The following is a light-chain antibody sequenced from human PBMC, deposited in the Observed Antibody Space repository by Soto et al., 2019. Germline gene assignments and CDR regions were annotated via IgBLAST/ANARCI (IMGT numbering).Light chain of an antibody. J-gene: IGKJ1*01. CDR3: QQYGGLPRT. CDR1: QSVSSNY. Sequence: EIVLTQSPGTVSLSPGERATLSCRASQSVSSNYLAWYQQKPGQAPRLLIYGASSRATGIPDRFSGSGSGTDFTLTISRLEPEYFAVYYCQQYGGLPRTFGQGTKVEIK. V-gene: IGKV3-20*01. CDR2: GAS.